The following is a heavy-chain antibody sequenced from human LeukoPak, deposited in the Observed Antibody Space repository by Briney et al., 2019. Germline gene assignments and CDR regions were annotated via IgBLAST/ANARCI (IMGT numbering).Heavy chain of an antibody. CDR3: ARDKAPHVLAGFVPLEA. CDR1: GFTFSVSG. Sequence: GGSLRLSCAAPGFTFSVSGLSWVRQAPGKGLEWVALVSHNCTFIHDTDTLKGRLNISIDNSKNTLYLQINNLRVDDTAVYYCARDKAPHVLAGFVPLEAWGQGTLVTVSP. V-gene: IGHV3-33*05. CDR2: VSHNCTFI. J-gene: IGHJ5*02. D-gene: IGHD3-9*01.